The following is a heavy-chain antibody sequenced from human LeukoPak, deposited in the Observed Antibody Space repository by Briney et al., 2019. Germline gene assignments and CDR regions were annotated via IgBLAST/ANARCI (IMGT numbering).Heavy chain of an antibody. D-gene: IGHD3-22*01. Sequence: GASVKVSCKVSGYTLTELSMHWVRQAPGKGLEWMGGFDPEDGETIYAQKFQGRVTMTEDTSTGTAYMELSSLRSEDTAVYYCARAWLRREYYYDSSGYLNWFDPWGQGTLVTVSS. J-gene: IGHJ5*02. CDR3: ARAWLRREYYYDSSGYLNWFDP. CDR1: GYTLTELS. V-gene: IGHV1-24*01. CDR2: FDPEDGET.